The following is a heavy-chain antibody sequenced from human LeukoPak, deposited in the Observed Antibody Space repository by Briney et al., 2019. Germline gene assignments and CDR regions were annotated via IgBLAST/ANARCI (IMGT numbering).Heavy chain of an antibody. CDR1: RLTFSSYS. CDR2: ISSGSSYI. D-gene: IGHD3-10*01. V-gene: IGHV3-21*01. CDR3: ARVPHPMGRGVIITQFYFDY. Sequence: GGSLRLSCAASRLTFSSYSMNWARRAPGKGLEGVSSISSGSSYIYYAESVKGRFTISRDNSKNSLYLQMNSLRAEYTAVYYCARVPHPMGRGVIITQFYFDYWGRGTLVTVSS. J-gene: IGHJ4*02.